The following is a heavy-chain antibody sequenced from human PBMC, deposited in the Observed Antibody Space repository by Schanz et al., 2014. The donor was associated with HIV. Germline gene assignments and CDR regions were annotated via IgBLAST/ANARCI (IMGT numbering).Heavy chain of an antibody. CDR1: GASFSSGDYS. Sequence: QLQLQESGSRLVKPSQTLSLTCAVSGASFSSGDYSWSWIRLPPGGGLEWIGHVYHSGSTSYNPSLKSRLTIPVDPPSTHFPLRRISVTAADTAVYYCASLYSYYFDYWGQGTLVTVSS. V-gene: IGHV4-30-2*01. CDR3: ASLYSYYFDY. CDR2: VYHSGST. J-gene: IGHJ4*02. D-gene: IGHD2-21*01.